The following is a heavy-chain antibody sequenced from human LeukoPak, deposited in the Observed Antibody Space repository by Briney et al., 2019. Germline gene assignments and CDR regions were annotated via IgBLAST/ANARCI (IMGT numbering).Heavy chain of an antibody. CDR3: ASFPTYGGNPDY. V-gene: IGHV1-8*01. Sequence: ASVTVSCKASGYTFTSYDINWVRQAAGQGLEWMGWMNPNSGNTGYAQKFQGRVTMTRNTSISTAYMELSSLRSEDTAVYYCASFPTYGGNPDYWGQGTLVTVSS. CDR1: GYTFTSYD. D-gene: IGHD4-23*01. CDR2: MNPNSGNT. J-gene: IGHJ4*02.